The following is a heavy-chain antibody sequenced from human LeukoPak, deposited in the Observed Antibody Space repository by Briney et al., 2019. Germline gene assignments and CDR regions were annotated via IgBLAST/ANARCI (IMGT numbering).Heavy chain of an antibody. J-gene: IGHJ6*02. CDR3: ARSKDSSLYYYGMDV. D-gene: IGHD3-22*01. V-gene: IGHV1-69*13. CDR1: GYSFTGCY. Sequence: SVKVSCKASGYSFTGCYMHWVRQAPGQGLEWMGGIIPIFGTANYAQKFQGRVTITADESTSTAYMELSSLRSEDTAVYYCARSKDSSLYYYGMDVWGQGTTVTVSS. CDR2: IIPIFGTA.